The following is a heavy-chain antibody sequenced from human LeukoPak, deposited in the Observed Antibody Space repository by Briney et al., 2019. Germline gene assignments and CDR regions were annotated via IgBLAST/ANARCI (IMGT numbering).Heavy chain of an antibody. CDR3: ARGLYTSYYYDSSGSLTDAFDI. CDR2: ISSSSSYI. J-gene: IGHJ3*02. Sequence: GGSLRLSCAASGFTFSSYSMNWVRQAPGKRLEWVSSISSSSSYIYYADSVKGRFTISRDNAKNSLYLQMNSLRAEDTAVYYCARGLYTSYYYDSSGSLTDAFDIWGQGTMVTVSS. D-gene: IGHD3-22*01. V-gene: IGHV3-21*01. CDR1: GFTFSSYS.